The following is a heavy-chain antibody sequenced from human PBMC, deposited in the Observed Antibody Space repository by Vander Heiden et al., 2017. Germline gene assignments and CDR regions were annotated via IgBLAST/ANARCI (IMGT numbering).Heavy chain of an antibody. CDR2: MDPATGGA. D-gene: IGHD4-17*01. J-gene: IGHJ4*02. CDR3: ARDSGHYGDCDY. Sequence: QVQLVQSGAEAKEPGASVKISCKTSGYSFTTHHMHWVRQAPGQGLEWMGIMDPATGGATYAQKFQGRVSVTRDTSTRIFYMELSGLRSDDTAVYFCARDSGHYGDCDYWGQGTLVPVSS. V-gene: IGHV1-46*01. CDR1: GYSFTTHH.